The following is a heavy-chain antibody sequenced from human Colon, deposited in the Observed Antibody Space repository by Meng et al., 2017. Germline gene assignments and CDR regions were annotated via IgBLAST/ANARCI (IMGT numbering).Heavy chain of an antibody. Sequence: GSLRLSCTVSSGSISSYYWSWIRQPVGKGLELVGRIYSSGSAIYNPSLKGRVTMSVDTSKNGFSLRLSSVTAADTAVYYCAKYLVRGNIIQGHDAFDMWGQGTMVTVSS. CDR2: IYSSGSA. V-gene: IGHV4-4*07. D-gene: IGHD3-10*01. CDR3: AKYLVRGNIIQGHDAFDM. CDR1: SGSISSYY. J-gene: IGHJ3*02.